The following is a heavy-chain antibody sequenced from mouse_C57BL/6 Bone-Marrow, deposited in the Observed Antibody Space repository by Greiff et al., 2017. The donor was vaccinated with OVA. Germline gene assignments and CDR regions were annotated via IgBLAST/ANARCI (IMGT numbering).Heavy chain of an antibody. CDR2: IDPENGDT. Sequence: EVQLQQSGAELVRPGASVKLSCTASGFNIKDDYMHWVKQRPEQGLEWIGWIDPENGDTEYASKFQGKATITADTSSNTAYLQLSSLTSEDTAVYYCARRREWLQPYYCDYWGQGTTLTVSS. CDR3: ARRREWLQPYYCDY. D-gene: IGHD2-2*01. CDR1: GFNIKDDY. V-gene: IGHV14-4*01. J-gene: IGHJ2*01.